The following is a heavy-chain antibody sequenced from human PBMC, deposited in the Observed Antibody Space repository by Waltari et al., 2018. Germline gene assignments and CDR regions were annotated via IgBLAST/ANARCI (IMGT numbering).Heavy chain of an antibody. CDR3: AERNDYGDLLTYGMDV. V-gene: IGHV1-69*01. CDR2: IIPIVGTA. J-gene: IGHJ6*02. Sequence: QVQLVQSGAEVKKPGSSVKVSCKASGGNFSSYAISWVRQAPGQGLEWMGGIIPIVGTANAGQKVQGRGTMTADEATSTAYMELSSLRSEDTAVYYCAERNDYGDLLTYGMDVWGQGTTVIVSS. D-gene: IGHD4-17*01. CDR1: GGNFSSYA.